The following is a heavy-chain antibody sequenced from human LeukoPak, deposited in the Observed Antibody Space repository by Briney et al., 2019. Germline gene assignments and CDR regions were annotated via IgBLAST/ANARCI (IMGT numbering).Heavy chain of an antibody. J-gene: IGHJ5*02. D-gene: IGHD1-26*01. CDR2: INPNNGGT. Sequence: GASVKVSCKASGYTFTGYYMHWVRQAPGQGLEWMGRINPNNGGTKYAQKFQGRVTMTRDTSTSTAYMELSRLRSDDTAVYYCARGGVVGATDWFDPWGQGTLVTVSS. V-gene: IGHV1-2*06. CDR1: GYTFTGYY. CDR3: ARGGVVGATDWFDP.